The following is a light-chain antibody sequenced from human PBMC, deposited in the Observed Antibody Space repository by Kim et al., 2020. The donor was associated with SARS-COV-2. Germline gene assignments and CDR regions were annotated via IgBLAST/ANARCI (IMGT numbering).Light chain of an antibody. J-gene: IGLJ3*02. CDR1: SANIGSNA. Sequence: GQSVTISCSGGSANIGSNAVSWYRQLPGTAPKLLIDGYNQRASGVPARFSGSKSGTSASLAISGLQSDDEADYYCATWDDSVSGWVFGGGTQLTVL. CDR2: GYN. V-gene: IGLV1-44*01. CDR3: ATWDDSVSGWV.